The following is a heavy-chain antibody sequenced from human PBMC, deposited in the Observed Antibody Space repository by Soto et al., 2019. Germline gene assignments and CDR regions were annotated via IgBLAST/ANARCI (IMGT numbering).Heavy chain of an antibody. CDR2: VYYSGGT. D-gene: IGHD2-21*01. CDR3: ARVAYSDSTVFDP. Sequence: SETLSLTCTVSGGSISSLYWSWLRQPPGKGLEWIGYVYYSGGTNYSPSLKSRVSISLGTSKNHFSLTLSSVTAADTAVYYCARVAYSDSTVFDPWGQGTLVTVSS. J-gene: IGHJ5*02. CDR1: GGSISSLY. V-gene: IGHV4-59*11.